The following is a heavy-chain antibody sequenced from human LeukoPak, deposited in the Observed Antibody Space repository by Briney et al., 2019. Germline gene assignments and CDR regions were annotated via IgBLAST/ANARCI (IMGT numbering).Heavy chain of an antibody. Sequence: PGGSLRLSCAGSGFTFSSYGMHWVRQAPGRGLEWVSDINGSGGSTYYADSVKGRFTISRDNSKNTLYLQMNSLRAEDTAVYYCAKKYSTGLDPWGQGTLVTVSS. V-gene: IGHV3-23*01. CDR1: GFTFSSYG. J-gene: IGHJ5*02. CDR3: AKKYSTGLDP. D-gene: IGHD1-26*01. CDR2: INGSGGST.